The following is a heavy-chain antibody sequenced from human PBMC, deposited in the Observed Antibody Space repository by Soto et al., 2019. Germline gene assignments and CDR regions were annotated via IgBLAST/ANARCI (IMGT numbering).Heavy chain of an antibody. CDR3: ARATIVGRTIFGVVTVLFDY. CDR1: GGSFSGYY. J-gene: IGHJ4*02. Sequence: ESLSLTCAVYGGSFSGYYWSWIRQPPGKGLEWIGEINHSGSTNYNPSLKSRVTISVDTSKNQFSLKLSSVTAADTAVYYCARATIVGRTIFGVVTVLFDYWGQGTLVTVSS. D-gene: IGHD3-3*01. V-gene: IGHV4-34*01. CDR2: INHSGST.